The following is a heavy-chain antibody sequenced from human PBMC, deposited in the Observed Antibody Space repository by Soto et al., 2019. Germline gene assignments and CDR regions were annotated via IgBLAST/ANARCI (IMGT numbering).Heavy chain of an antibody. J-gene: IGHJ5*02. CDR3: ARGGDVVVVVAATGWFDP. D-gene: IGHD2-15*01. V-gene: IGHV1-69*13. CDR2: IIPIFGTA. CDR1: GGTISSYA. Sequence: SVKVACKASGGTISSYAISWVRQTNGQGLEWMGGIIPIFGTANYAQKFQGRVTITADESTSTAYMELSSLRSEDTAVYYCARGGDVVVVVAATGWFDPWGQGTLVTVSS.